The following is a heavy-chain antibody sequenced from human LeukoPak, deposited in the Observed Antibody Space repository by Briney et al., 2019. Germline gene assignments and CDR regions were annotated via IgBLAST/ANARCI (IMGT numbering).Heavy chain of an antibody. V-gene: IGHV3-11*04. D-gene: IGHD2-2*01. CDR2: ISSSGSTI. J-gene: IGHJ4*02. Sequence: GGSLRLSCAASGFTFGDYYMSWIRQAPGEGLEWVSYISSSGSTIYYADSVKGRFTISRDNAKNSLYLQMNSLRAEDTAVYYCARFRAAYCSSTSCQKVNDYWGQGTLVTVSS. CDR1: GFTFGDYY. CDR3: ARFRAAYCSSTSCQKVNDY.